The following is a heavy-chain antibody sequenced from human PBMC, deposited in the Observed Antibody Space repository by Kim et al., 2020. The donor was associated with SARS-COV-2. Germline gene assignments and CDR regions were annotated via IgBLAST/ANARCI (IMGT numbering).Heavy chain of an antibody. CDR2: IKSKTDGGTT. V-gene: IGHV3-15*01. D-gene: IGHD3-10*01. CDR1: GFTFSNAW. CDR3: TTDPKVLYYGSGSYPEGDYYYGMDV. J-gene: IGHJ6*02. Sequence: GGSLRLSCAASGFTFSNAWMSWVRQAPGKGLEWVGRIKSKTDGGTTDYAAPVKGRFTISRDDSKNTLYLQMNSLKTEDTAVYYCTTDPKVLYYGSGSYPEGDYYYGMDVWGQGTTVTVSS.